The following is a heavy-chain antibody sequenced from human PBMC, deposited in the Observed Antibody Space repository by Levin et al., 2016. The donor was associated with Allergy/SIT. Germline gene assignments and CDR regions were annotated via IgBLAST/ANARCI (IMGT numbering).Heavy chain of an antibody. V-gene: IGHV4-30-2*05. D-gene: IGHD2-15*01. CDR3: ARGYDIVNGAYFDY. Sequence: SETLSLTCAVSGGSISSGGYSWSWIRQPPGKGLEWIGYIYHSGSTYYNPSLKSRVTISVDTSKNQFSLKLSSVTAADTAVYYCARGYDIVNGAYFDYWGQGTLVTVSS. J-gene: IGHJ4*02. CDR2: IYHSGST. CDR1: GGSISSGGYS.